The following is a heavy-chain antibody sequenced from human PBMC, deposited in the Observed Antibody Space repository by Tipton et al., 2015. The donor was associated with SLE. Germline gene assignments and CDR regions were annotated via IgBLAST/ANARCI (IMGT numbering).Heavy chain of an antibody. CDR3: ARVADRGGLDV. V-gene: IGHV1-2*02. J-gene: IGHJ6*02. CDR1: GYTFSDYY. CDR2: INPSTGDT. D-gene: IGHD3-22*01. Sequence: QLVQSGAEVEKPGASVKVSCKASGYTFSDYYIHWLRQAPGQGLEWMGWINPSTGDTDYAQDFQGRVTMTRDTSISTAYMELTRLRSDDTGIYYCARVADRGGLDVWGQGTTVTVSS.